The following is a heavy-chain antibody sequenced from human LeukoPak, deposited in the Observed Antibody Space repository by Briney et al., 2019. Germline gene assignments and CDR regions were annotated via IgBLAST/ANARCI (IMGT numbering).Heavy chain of an antibody. CDR1: GFTFDDYA. Sequence: GGSLRLSCAASGFTFDDYAMHWVRQAPGKGLEWVSGISWNSGSIGYADSVKGRFTISRDNAKNSLYLQMNSLRAEDTAVYYCLIGRYFDYWGQGTLVTVSS. J-gene: IGHJ4*02. CDR2: ISWNSGSI. V-gene: IGHV3-9*01. CDR3: LIGRYFDY.